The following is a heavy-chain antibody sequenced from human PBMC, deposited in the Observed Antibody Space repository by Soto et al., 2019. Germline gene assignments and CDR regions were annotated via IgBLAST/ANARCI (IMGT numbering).Heavy chain of an antibody. V-gene: IGHV3-9*01. J-gene: IGHJ5*02. CDR1: GLTFDDTA. Sequence: SLRLSCEYPGLTFDDTAIVWVRRVPEKGLEWGSGINWKSDIGYADSVKGRFTISRDNAEKSLYLQTTSLRAEDTALYYCAISQDRGGRTTFISWGQGTQVTVSS. D-gene: IGHD3-16*01. CDR2: INWKSDI. CDR3: AISQDRGGRTTFIS.